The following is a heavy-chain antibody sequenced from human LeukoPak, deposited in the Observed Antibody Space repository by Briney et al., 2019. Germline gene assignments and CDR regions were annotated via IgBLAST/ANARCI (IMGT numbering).Heavy chain of an antibody. CDR2: IYTSGST. CDR1: GGSISSGSYY. D-gene: IGHD3-22*01. V-gene: IGHV4-61*02. J-gene: IGHJ6*03. Sequence: SQTLSLTCTVSGGSISSGSYYWSWIRQPAGKGLEWIGRIYTSGSTNYNPSLKSRVTISVDTSKNPFSLKLSSVTAADTAVYYCARVGYYDSSGYRGYYYYYYMDVWGKGTTVTVSS. CDR3: ARVGYYDSSGYRGYYYYYYMDV.